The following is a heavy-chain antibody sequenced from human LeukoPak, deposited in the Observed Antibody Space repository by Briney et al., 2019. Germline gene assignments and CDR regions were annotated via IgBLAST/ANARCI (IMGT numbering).Heavy chain of an antibody. CDR3: ARVYYSRSYDYWYFDL. V-gene: IGHV4-61*02. Sequence: SETLSLTCTVSGGSINSGSYYWSWLRQPAGKGLEWIGRIYTSGSTNYNPSLKSRVTISVDTSKNQFSLKLRSVTAADTAFYYCARVYYSRSYDYWYFDLWGRGTLVTVSS. CDR1: GGSINSGSYY. J-gene: IGHJ2*01. D-gene: IGHD6-13*01. CDR2: IYTSGST.